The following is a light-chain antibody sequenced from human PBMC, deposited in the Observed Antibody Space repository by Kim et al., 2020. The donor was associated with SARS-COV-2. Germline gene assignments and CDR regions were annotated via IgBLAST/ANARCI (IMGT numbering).Light chain of an antibody. J-gene: IGLJ3*02. CDR2: GKN. V-gene: IGLV3-19*01. Sequence: SSELTQDPAVSVALGQTVRITCQGDSLRSYYASWYQQKPGQAPVLVIYGKNNRPSGIPDRFSGSISGNPTSLTITGAQAEDEADYYCNSRDSSGNHWVFG. CDR3: NSRDSSGNHWV. CDR1: SLRSYY.